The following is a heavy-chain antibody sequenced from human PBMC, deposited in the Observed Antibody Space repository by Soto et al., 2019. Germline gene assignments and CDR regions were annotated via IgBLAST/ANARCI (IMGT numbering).Heavy chain of an antibody. Sequence: LSLTCAASGFTFSSYGMHWVRQAPGKGLEWVAVIWYGGSNKYYADSVKGRFTISRDNSQNTRNLQMNSLRAEDTAVYYCARDRYGDYGFDYWGQGTLVTVSS. J-gene: IGHJ4*02. D-gene: IGHD4-17*01. CDR1: GFTFSSYG. CDR2: IWYGGSNK. CDR3: ARDRYGDYGFDY. V-gene: IGHV3-33*01.